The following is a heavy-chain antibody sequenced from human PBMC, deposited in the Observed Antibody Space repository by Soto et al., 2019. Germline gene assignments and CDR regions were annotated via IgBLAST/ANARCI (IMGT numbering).Heavy chain of an antibody. CDR2: INPSGGST. CDR3: ATVGYSGYDYGVSDY. J-gene: IGHJ4*02. D-gene: IGHD5-12*01. V-gene: IGHV1-46*01. CDR1: GYTFTSYY. Sequence: ASVKVSCKASGYTFTSYYMHWVRQAPGQGLEWMGIINPSGGSTSYAQKFQGRVTMTRDTSTSTVYMELSSLRSEDTAVYYCATVGYSGYDYGVSDYWGQGTLLTVSS.